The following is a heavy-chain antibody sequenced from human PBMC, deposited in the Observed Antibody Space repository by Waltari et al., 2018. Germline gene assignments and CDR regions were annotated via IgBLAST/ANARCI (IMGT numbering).Heavy chain of an antibody. CDR1: GFTFGSYA. CDR2: ISATGGST. V-gene: IGHV3-23*01. D-gene: IGHD3-10*01. Sequence: EVQLLEYGGGLEQPGGCLSLPCAAYGFTFGSYAMSWVPQAPGKGREWVSDISATGGSTYYADSVKGRFTISRDNSKNTLYLQMNSLRAEDTAVYHCAKIGSPWPSGWFDPWGQGTLVTVSS. CDR3: AKIGSPWPSGWFDP. J-gene: IGHJ5*02.